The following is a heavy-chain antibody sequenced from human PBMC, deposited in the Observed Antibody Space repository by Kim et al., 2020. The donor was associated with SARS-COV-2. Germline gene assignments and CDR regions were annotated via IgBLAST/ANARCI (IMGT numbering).Heavy chain of an antibody. CDR3: ARDPLSAGDSSGYWGWLDP. J-gene: IGHJ5*02. V-gene: IGHV4-39*06. D-gene: IGHD3-22*01. CDR1: GGSISSSSYY. CDR2: IYYSGST. Sequence: SETLSLTCTVSGGSISSSSYYWGWIRQPPGKGLEWIGSIYYSGSTYYNPSLKSRVTISVDTSKNQFALKLTSVTAADTAVYYCARDPLSAGDSSGYWGWLDPWGQGTLVTVSS.